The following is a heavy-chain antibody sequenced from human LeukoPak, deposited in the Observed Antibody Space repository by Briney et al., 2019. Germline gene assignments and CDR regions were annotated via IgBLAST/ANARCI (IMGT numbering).Heavy chain of an antibody. V-gene: IGHV3-74*01. CDR3: ARDPYSGAYGDTYYYYMDV. D-gene: IGHD1-26*01. Sequence: GGSLRLSCAASGFTFSSYWMHWVRQAPGKGLVWVSRINSDGSSTSYADSVKGRFTISRDNAKNTLYLQMNSLRAEDTAVYYCARDPYSGAYGDTYYYYMDVWGKGTTVTISS. J-gene: IGHJ6*03. CDR2: INSDGSST. CDR1: GFTFSSYW.